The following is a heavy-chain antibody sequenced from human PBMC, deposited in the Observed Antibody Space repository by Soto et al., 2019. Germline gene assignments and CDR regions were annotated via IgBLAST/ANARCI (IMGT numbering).Heavy chain of an antibody. Sequence: QVQLVQSGAEVKKPGSSVKVSCKASGGTFSSYAISWVRQAPGQGLEWMGGIIPISGTANYAQKFQGRVTITADESTSTPYMELSSLRSEYTDVYYCARSQGSSTSLDIYYYYYYGMDVWGQGPTVTVSS. CDR2: IIPISGTA. D-gene: IGHD2-2*01. CDR3: ARSQGSSTSLDIYYYYYYGMDV. J-gene: IGHJ6*02. V-gene: IGHV1-69*01. CDR1: GGTFSSYA.